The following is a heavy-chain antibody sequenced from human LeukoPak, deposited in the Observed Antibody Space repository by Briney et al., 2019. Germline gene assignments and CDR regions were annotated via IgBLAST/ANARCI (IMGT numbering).Heavy chain of an antibody. CDR3: ARDQSDYGDSPLYYFDY. CDR1: GYTFTDYY. D-gene: IGHD4-17*01. V-gene: IGHV1-69-2*01. CDR2: VDPEDGET. Sequence: GASVKVSCKASGYTFTDYYMHWVQQAPGKGLEWMGRVDPEDGETIYAEKFQGRVTITADTSTDTAYMELSSLRSEDTAVYYCARDQSDYGDSPLYYFDYWGQGTLVTVSS. J-gene: IGHJ4*02.